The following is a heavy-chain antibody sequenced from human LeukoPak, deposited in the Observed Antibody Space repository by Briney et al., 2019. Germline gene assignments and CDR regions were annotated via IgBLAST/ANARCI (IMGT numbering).Heavy chain of an antibody. V-gene: IGHV1-24*01. CDR2: FDPEDGET. CDR3: ATDRVGGDGYLPFDY. D-gene: IGHD5-24*01. J-gene: IGHJ4*02. CDR1: GYTLTELS. Sequence: ASVKVSCKVSGYTLTELSMHWVRQAPGKGLEWMGGFDPEDGETIHAQKFQGRVTMTEDTSTDTAYMELSSLRSEDTAVYYCATDRVGGDGYLPFDYWGQGTLVTVSS.